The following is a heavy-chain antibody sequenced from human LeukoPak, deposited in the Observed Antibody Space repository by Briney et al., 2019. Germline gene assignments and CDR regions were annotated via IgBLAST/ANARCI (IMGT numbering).Heavy chain of an antibody. CDR1: GYSSTSYW. D-gene: IGHD2-15*01. CDR2: IYPGDSDT. CDR3: ARHGFGLYCSGGSCYSPRRWFDP. J-gene: IGHJ5*02. V-gene: IGHV5-51*01. Sequence: GESLKISCKGSGYSSTSYWIGWVRQMPGKGLEWMGIIYPGDSDTRYSPSFQGQVTISADKSISTAYLQWSSLKASDTAMYYCARHGFGLYCSGGSCYSPRRWFDPWGQGTLVTVSS.